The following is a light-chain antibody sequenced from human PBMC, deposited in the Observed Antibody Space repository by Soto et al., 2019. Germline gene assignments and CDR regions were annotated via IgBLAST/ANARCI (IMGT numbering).Light chain of an antibody. Sequence: EIVLTQSPATLSLSPGERATLSCRASQSVSSYLAWYQQKPGQALRLLIYEASSRATGIAARFSDSGSGTDFTLTISSLEPEHFAVYYCQQRSNWPLTFGGGTKVEIK. V-gene: IGKV3-11*01. CDR2: EAS. CDR1: QSVSSY. CDR3: QQRSNWPLT. J-gene: IGKJ4*01.